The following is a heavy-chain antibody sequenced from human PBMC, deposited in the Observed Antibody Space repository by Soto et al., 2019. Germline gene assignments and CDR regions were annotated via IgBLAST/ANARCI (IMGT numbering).Heavy chain of an antibody. CDR2: ISSSSSYI. D-gene: IGHD6-13*01. J-gene: IGHJ4*02. V-gene: IGHV3-21*01. CDR1: GFTFSSYS. CDR3: ARRTLAAANDY. Sequence: EVQLVESGGGLVKPGGSLRLSCAASGFTFSSYSMNWVRQAPGKGLEWVSSISSSSSYIYYADSVKGRFTISRDNAKNSLYLQMNSLRAEDTAVCYCARRTLAAANDYWGQGTLVTVSS.